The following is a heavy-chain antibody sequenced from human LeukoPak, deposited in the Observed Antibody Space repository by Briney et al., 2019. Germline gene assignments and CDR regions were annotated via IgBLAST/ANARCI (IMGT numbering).Heavy chain of an antibody. Sequence: PGGSLRLSCAASGFTFSSYWMSWVRQAPGKGLEWVANIKQDGSEKYYVDSVKGRFTISRDNAKNSLYLQMNSLRAEDTAVYYCATMVGHDYGDYYFDYWGQGTLVTVSS. J-gene: IGHJ4*02. CDR1: GFTFSSYW. CDR2: IKQDGSEK. CDR3: ATMVGHDYGDYYFDY. D-gene: IGHD4-17*01. V-gene: IGHV3-7*03.